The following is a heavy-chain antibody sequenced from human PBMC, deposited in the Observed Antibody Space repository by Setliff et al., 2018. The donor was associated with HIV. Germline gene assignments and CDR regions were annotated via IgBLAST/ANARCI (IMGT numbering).Heavy chain of an antibody. J-gene: IGHJ4*02. CDR1: GFTFSDYN. Sequence: GGSLRLSCAASGFTFSDYNMRWVRQAPGKGLEWVSSISKNGENRDYADSVQGRFTISRDNSLGIAYLQLNSLKSEDTAIYYCTRTPGAWQNYFDYWGQGTPVTVSS. D-gene: IGHD2-15*01. CDR3: TRTPGAWQNYFDY. CDR2: ISKNGENR. V-gene: IGHV3-23*01.